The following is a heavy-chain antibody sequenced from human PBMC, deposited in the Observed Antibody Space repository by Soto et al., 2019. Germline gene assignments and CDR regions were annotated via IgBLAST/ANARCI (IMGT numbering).Heavy chain of an antibody. CDR2: IYYSGST. CDR3: ARARHLVPGTLGYFAH. J-gene: IGHJ4*02. CDR1: GGSSSSYY. V-gene: IGHV4-59*08. D-gene: IGHD1-26*01. Sequence: SETLSLTCTVSGGSSSSYYWSWIRQPPGKGLEWIGYIYYSGSTNYNPSLKSRVTISVDTSKNQFSLKLSSVTAADTAMYYCARARHLVPGTLGYFAHWGQGSQVTVSS.